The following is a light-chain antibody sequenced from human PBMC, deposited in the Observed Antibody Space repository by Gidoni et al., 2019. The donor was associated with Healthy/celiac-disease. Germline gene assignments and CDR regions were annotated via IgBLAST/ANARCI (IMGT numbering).Light chain of an antibody. J-gene: IGKJ5*01. V-gene: IGKV3-11*01. CDR3: QQRSSWPVM. Sequence: EIVLTQSPATLSLSPGERATLSCRASQSVSRYLAWYQQKLGQAPRLLIYEASTRARGIPARFSGKWSGTDFTLTISSLEPEDFAVYYCQQRSSWPVMFGQGTRLEIK. CDR1: QSVSRY. CDR2: EAS.